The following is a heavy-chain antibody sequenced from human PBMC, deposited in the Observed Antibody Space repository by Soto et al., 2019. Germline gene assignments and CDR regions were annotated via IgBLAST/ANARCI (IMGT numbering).Heavy chain of an antibody. CDR3: ARDPRSITGTTTSEDFQH. Sequence: QAQLVQSGAEVKKPGSSVKVSCKASGGTFSGYAINWVRQAPGHGLEWMGGIIPLLGITDYGQKFQGKITIAADESTGTAYMDLRGLRSEDTAVYYCARDPRSITGTTTSEDFQHWGQGTLVSVSS. V-gene: IGHV1-69*01. CDR2: IIPLLGIT. D-gene: IGHD1-20*01. J-gene: IGHJ1*01. CDR1: GGTFSGYA.